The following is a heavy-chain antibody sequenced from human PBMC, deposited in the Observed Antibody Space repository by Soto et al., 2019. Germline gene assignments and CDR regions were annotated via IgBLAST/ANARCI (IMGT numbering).Heavy chain of an antibody. V-gene: IGHV5-51*01. CDR1: GYSFANYW. J-gene: IGHJ6*02. CDR3: PGLRDXXYGSYG. CDR2: IYPGDSDT. Sequence: VESLKISWKGSGYSFANYWIGWVRQMPGKGLEWMGIIYPGDSDTRYSPSFQGXVTISADKSIRTVXLKWSSLKASDTAIYFCPGLRDXXYGSYGRGEGTT.